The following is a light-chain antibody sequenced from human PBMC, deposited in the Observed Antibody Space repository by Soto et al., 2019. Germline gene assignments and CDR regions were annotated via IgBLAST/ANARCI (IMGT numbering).Light chain of an antibody. V-gene: IGKV3-20*01. Sequence: EVVLTQSPGTVSLSPGERATLSCRASQSVTSNYLAWYQQKPGQAPRLLIYAASSRATGIPDRFSGSASGTDVTLSISRLEPEDFAVYYCHQYGSSITWTFGQGTKVEIK. J-gene: IGKJ1*01. CDR2: AAS. CDR3: HQYGSSITWT. CDR1: QSVTSNY.